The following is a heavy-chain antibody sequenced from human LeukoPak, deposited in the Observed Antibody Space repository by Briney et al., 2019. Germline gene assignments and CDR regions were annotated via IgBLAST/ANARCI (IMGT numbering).Heavy chain of an antibody. J-gene: IGHJ4*02. V-gene: IGHV3-74*01. CDR2: ITNDGSGT. CDR3: AREGPWPIDY. Sequence: GRSLRLSCGASGFTFSSHWMHWVRQAPGKGLVWVSRITNDGSGTSYADSVKGRFTISRDNAKNTLYLQMNSLTVEDTAVYYCAREGPWPIDYWGRGTLVTVSS. CDR1: GFTFSSHW.